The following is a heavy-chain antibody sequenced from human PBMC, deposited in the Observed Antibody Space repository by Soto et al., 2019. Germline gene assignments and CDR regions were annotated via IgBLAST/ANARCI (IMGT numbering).Heavy chain of an antibody. CDR2: INHSGST. CDR1: GGSFSGYY. Sequence: SETLSLTCAVYGGSFSGYYWSWIRQPPGKGLEWIGEINHSGSTNYNPSLKSRVTISVDTSKNQFSLKLSSVTAADTAVYYCASRYSSSWYRYYYYYGMDVWGQGTTVT. J-gene: IGHJ6*02. CDR3: ASRYSSSWYRYYYYYGMDV. D-gene: IGHD6-13*01. V-gene: IGHV4-34*01.